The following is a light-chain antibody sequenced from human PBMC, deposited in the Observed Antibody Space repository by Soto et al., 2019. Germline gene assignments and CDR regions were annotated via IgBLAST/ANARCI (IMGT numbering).Light chain of an antibody. CDR3: QHSYSTPYT. V-gene: IGKV1-39*01. CDR1: QSISSY. Sequence: DIQMTQSPSSLSASVGDRVTITCRASQSISSYLNWYQQKPGKAPKLLIYAASSLQSGVPSRFSGSRSGTDYTLTISSLQPEDFATYYCQHSYSTPYTFGQVTKLEIK. CDR2: AAS. J-gene: IGKJ2*01.